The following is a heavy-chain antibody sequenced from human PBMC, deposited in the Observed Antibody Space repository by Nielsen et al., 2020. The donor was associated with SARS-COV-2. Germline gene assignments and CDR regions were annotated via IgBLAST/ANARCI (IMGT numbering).Heavy chain of an antibody. Sequence: GESLKISCAASGFNVSRNYMSWVRQAPGKGLEWVSILYSGVSTYYADSVKGRFTISRDKSKNTLYLQMNNLRAEDTAVYYCARNLGGYSGYDYYYYGIDVWGQGTTVTVSS. CDR2: LYSGVST. CDR1: GFNVSRNY. V-gene: IGHV3-53*01. CDR3: ARNLGGYSGYDYYYYGIDV. D-gene: IGHD5-12*01. J-gene: IGHJ6*02.